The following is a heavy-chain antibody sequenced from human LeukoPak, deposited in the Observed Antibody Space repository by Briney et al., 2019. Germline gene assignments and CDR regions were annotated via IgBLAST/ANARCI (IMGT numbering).Heavy chain of an antibody. CDR1: EFPFSHYV. CDR3: VREATGYSFADY. CDR2: ITKNGDNT. D-gene: IGHD1-26*01. Sequence: GFLRLFCAASEFPFSHYVMSWVRQGPGEGLEWVSTITKNGDNTHYADSVKGRFTISRDNSKDTLYLQMNSLTAEDTAVYYCVREATGYSFADYWGQGTLVSVSS. V-gene: IGHV3-23*01. J-gene: IGHJ4*02.